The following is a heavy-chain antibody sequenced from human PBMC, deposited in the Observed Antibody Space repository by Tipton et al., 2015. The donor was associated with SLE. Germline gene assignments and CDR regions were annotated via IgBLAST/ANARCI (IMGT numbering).Heavy chain of an antibody. V-gene: IGHV4-39*07. CDR1: GGSIRTSSNF. D-gene: IGHD2-15*01. Sequence: TLSLTCTVSGGSIRTSSNFWAWIRQPPGKRPEWIGNVYHSGSTYYNPSLKRRVTILVETSKNQFSLRLLSVTAADTAVYYCARALGGRCSRVNCYSLFDPWGQGALVTVSS. J-gene: IGHJ5*02. CDR3: ARALGGRCSRVNCYSLFDP. CDR2: VYHSGST.